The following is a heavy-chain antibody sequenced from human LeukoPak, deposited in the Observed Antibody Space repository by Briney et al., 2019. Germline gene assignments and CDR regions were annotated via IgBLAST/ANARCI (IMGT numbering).Heavy chain of an antibody. V-gene: IGHV4-34*01. CDR1: GGSFSGYY. CDR3: ARGTLYYDYVWGSYQGDYFDY. CDR2: INHSGST. Sequence: SETLSLTCAVYGGSFSGYYWSWIRQPPGKGLEWIGEINHSGSTNYNPSLKSRVTISVDTSKNQFSLKLSSVTAADTAVYYCARGTLYYDYVWGSYQGDYFDYWGQGTLVTVSS. J-gene: IGHJ4*02. D-gene: IGHD3-16*01.